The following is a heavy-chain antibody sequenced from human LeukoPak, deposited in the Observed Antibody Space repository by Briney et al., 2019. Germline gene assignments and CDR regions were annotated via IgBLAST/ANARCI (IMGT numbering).Heavy chain of an antibody. CDR3: ARGGDCSSTSCPRDYYYYYMDV. D-gene: IGHD2-2*01. V-gene: IGHV1-69*05. CDR1: GGTFSSYD. Sequence: SVKVSCKASGGTFSSYDISWVRQAPGQGLEWMGGIIPIFGTANYAQKFQGRVTITTDESTSTAYMELSSLRSEDTAVYYCARGGDCSSTSCPRDYYYYYMDVWGKGTTVTVSS. J-gene: IGHJ6*03. CDR2: IIPIFGTA.